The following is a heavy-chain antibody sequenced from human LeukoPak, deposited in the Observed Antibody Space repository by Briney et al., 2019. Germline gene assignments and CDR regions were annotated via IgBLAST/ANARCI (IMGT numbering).Heavy chain of an antibody. V-gene: IGHV3-33*06. D-gene: IGHD5-18*01. Sequence: GGSLRLSCAASGFTFSSYGMHWVRQAPGKGLEWVAVIWYDGSNKYYADSVKGRFTISRYNSKNTLYLQMNSLRPEDTAVYYWTKDRPGTAMVGDYFDEGRQASLVTVSS. CDR2: IWYDGSNK. J-gene: IGHJ4*02. CDR1: GFTFSSYG. CDR3: TKDRPGTAMVGDYFDE.